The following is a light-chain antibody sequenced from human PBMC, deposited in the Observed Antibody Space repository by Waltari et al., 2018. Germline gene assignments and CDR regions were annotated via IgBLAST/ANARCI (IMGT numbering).Light chain of an antibody. CDR2: SAS. J-gene: IGKJ2*01. CDR1: QSIGDN. Sequence: EIVVTQSPATLSVSPGERATLYCRASQSIGDNLAWYQQKPGQAPKLLIFSASARLPGIPDRFSGSGSGTQFTLTISSLQAEDVAVYYCHQYSNSRPYTFGQGTKLEI. CDR3: HQYSNSRPYT. V-gene: IGKV3-15*01.